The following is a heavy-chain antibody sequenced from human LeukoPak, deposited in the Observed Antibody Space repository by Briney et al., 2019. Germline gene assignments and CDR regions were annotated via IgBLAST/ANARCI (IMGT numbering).Heavy chain of an antibody. CDR3: ARDPLYYDILTGYYRYFDY. V-gene: IGHV4-39*07. CDR1: GGSISSSSYY. D-gene: IGHD3-9*01. CDR2: IYYSGST. J-gene: IGHJ4*02. Sequence: SSETLSLTCTVSGGSISSSSYYWGWIRQPPGKGLEWIGSIYYSGSTYYNPSLKSRVTISVDTSKNQFSLKLNSVTAADTAVYYCARDPLYYDILTGYYRYFDYWGQGTLVTVSS.